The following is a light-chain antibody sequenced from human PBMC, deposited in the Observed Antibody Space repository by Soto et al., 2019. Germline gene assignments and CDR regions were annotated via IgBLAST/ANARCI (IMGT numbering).Light chain of an antibody. Sequence: VMTQSPATLSVSPGERATLSCRASQSVSSNLAWYQQKPGQAPRLLIYDASTRATGIPARFSGSGSGTEFTLTISSLQSEDFAVYYCQQYGGSPRTFGQGTKVDIK. CDR3: QQYGGSPRT. J-gene: IGKJ1*01. V-gene: IGKV3-15*01. CDR1: QSVSSN. CDR2: DAS.